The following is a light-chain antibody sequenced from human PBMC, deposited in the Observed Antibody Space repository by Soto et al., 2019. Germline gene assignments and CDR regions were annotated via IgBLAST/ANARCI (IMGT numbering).Light chain of an antibody. J-gene: IGKJ1*01. V-gene: IGKV3-11*01. Sequence: EIVLTQSPATLSLSPAERATLSCRASQSVNSYLAWYQQKPGQAPRLLMYDASNRATGIPARFGGSGSGTDFTLTISSLEPEDFAVYYCQQRSSWPRTFGQGTKVEIK. CDR1: QSVNSY. CDR2: DAS. CDR3: QQRSSWPRT.